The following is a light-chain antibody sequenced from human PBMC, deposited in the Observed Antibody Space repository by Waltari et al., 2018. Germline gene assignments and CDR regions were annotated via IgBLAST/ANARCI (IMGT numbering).Light chain of an antibody. CDR3: QQTYSTPRT. Sequence: DIQMTQSPSSLSASVGDRVSITCRKSQTISSYLNWYKQKPGKAPNLLIYAASSLHSGVPSRFSGSGSGTDFTLTISSLQSEDFATYYCQQTYSTPRTFGQGTKVEVK. J-gene: IGKJ1*01. CDR1: QTISSY. CDR2: AAS. V-gene: IGKV1-39*01.